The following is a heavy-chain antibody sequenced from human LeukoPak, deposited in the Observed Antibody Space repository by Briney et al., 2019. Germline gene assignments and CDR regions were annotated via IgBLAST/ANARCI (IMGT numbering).Heavy chain of an antibody. D-gene: IGHD1-1*01. J-gene: IGHJ4*02. Sequence: SGGSLRLSCAVSGLTFSNHGLSWDRQAPGKGLEWVSAISGRDESKYYGDSVKGRFTISRDNSKSTLYLQMSSLRAEDTAVYHCAKVTGTTNYWGQGTLVNGSS. CDR1: GLTFSNHG. V-gene: IGHV3-23*02. CDR2: ISGRDESK. CDR3: AKVTGTTNY.